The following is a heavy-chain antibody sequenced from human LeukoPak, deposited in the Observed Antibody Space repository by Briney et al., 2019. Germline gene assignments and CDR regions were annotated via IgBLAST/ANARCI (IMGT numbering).Heavy chain of an antibody. CDR3: TRTGEYDY. D-gene: IGHD1-1*01. CDR1: GFIFSNHG. Sequence: PGGSLRVSCVASGFIFSNHGMSWVRQAPGKGPEWVSYISSSSSTIYYADSVKGRFTISRDNAKNSLYLQMNSLRDEDTAVYYCTRTGEYDYWGQGTLVTVSS. J-gene: IGHJ4*02. CDR2: ISSSSSTI. V-gene: IGHV3-48*02.